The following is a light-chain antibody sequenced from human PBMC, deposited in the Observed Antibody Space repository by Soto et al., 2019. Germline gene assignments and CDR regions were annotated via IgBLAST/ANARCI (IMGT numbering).Light chain of an antibody. V-gene: IGKV3-20*01. CDR3: QQYGNPPPNA. Sequence: TQSPPTLSASVGDRVTITCRASQSVSSSYLAWYQQKPGQAPRVLIHGASSRATGIPDRFSGSGSGTDFTLTISRLEPEDFAVYFCQQYGNPPPNAFGQGTKVEIK. J-gene: IGKJ2*01. CDR2: GAS. CDR1: QSVSSSY.